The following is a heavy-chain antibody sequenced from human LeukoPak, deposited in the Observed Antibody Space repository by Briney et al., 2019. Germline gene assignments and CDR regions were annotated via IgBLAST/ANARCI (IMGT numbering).Heavy chain of an antibody. CDR2: ISYDGSNK. CDR3: ARGTRRIAAPYYFDY. Sequence: GGSLRLSCAASGFNFNSYTMNWVRQAPGKGLEWVAVISYDGSNKYYADSVKGRFTISRDNSKNTLYLQMNSLRAEDTAVYYCARGTRRIAAPYYFDYWGQGTLVTVSS. CDR1: GFNFNSYT. J-gene: IGHJ4*02. V-gene: IGHV3-30*04. D-gene: IGHD6-6*01.